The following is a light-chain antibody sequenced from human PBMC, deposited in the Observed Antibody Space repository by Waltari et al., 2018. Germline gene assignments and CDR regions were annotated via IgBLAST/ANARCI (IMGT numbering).Light chain of an antibody. V-gene: IGLV2-14*01. CDR2: DVS. CDR3: SSYTSSKTVI. CDR1: SSDVGGYNY. Sequence: QSALTQPASVSGSPGQSITISCTGTSSDVGGYNYVSWYQQYPGKVPKLMIYDVSKWPSGVSNLFSGSKSGNTASLTISGLQAEDEADYYCSSYTSSKTVIFGGGTKLTVL. J-gene: IGLJ2*01.